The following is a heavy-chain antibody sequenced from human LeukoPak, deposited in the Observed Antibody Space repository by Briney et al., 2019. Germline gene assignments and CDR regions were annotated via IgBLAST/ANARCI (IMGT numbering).Heavy chain of an antibody. Sequence: PGGSLRLSCVASGFTFSSYPMSWVRQAPGKGLEWVSAISGSGGSTYYADSVKGRFTISRDNSKNTLYLQMNSLRVEDTAVYYCARHPLHWNDGVDDSFDIWGQGTMVTVSS. J-gene: IGHJ3*02. CDR3: ARHPLHWNDGVDDSFDI. CDR2: ISGSGGST. V-gene: IGHV3-23*01. CDR1: GFTFSSYP. D-gene: IGHD1-1*01.